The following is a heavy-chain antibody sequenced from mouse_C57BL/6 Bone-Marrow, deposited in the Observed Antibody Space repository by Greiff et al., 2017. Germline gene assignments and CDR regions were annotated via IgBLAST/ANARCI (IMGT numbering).Heavy chain of an antibody. CDR3: ARACDGGSCVWYFDF. CDR1: GYTFTGYW. Sequence: QVQLQQSGAELMKPGASVKLSCKASGYTFTGYWIDWVKQRPGHGLEWIGDIFPRSGSTNYNEKFKGKATFTAAKSSNTAYMQLSSLTTEDSAVXYCARACDGGSCVWYFDFWGTGTTVTVSS. V-gene: IGHV1-9*01. D-gene: IGHD1-1*02. CDR2: IFPRSGST. J-gene: IGHJ1*03.